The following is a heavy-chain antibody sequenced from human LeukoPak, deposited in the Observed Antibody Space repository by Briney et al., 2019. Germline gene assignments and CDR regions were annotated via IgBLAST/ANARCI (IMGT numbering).Heavy chain of an antibody. CDR1: GFTFSNYA. CDR3: AKWGDYDVLTGYYVSDY. V-gene: IGHV3-23*01. D-gene: IGHD3-9*01. CDR2: ITVSGGNT. J-gene: IGHJ4*02. Sequence: GGSLRLSCAVSGFTFSNYAMSWVRQAPGKGLELVSAITVSGGNTYYADSVKGWFTISRDNSKNTVFLQMNSLRAEDTAVYYCAKWGDYDVLTGYYVSDYWGQGTLVTVSS.